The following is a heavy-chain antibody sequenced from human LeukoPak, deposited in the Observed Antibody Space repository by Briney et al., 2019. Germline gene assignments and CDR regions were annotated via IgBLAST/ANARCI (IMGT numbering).Heavy chain of an antibody. CDR2: IRYDGSNK. Sequence: GGSLRLSCAASGFTFISFGMNWVRQAPGKGLEWVAFIRYDGSNKYYADSVKGRFTISRDNSKNTLYLQMNSLRVEYTAVYYCAKDRGIISDYWGQGTLVTVSS. CDR1: GFTFISFG. V-gene: IGHV3-30*02. D-gene: IGHD3-10*01. CDR3: AKDRGIISDY. J-gene: IGHJ4*02.